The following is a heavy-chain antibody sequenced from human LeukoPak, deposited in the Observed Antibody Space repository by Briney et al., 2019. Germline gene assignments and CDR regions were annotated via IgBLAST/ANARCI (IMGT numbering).Heavy chain of an antibody. CDR2: IIPIFGTA. CDR1: GGTFSSYA. D-gene: IGHD1-7*01. V-gene: IGHV1-69*05. CDR3: ASTLPDSITGTP. Sequence: GSSVKVSCKASGGTFSSYAISWVRQAPGQGLEWMGGIIPIFGTANYAQKFQGRVTITTDESTSTAYMELSSLRSEDTAVYYCASTLPDSITGTPWGQGTLVTVSS. J-gene: IGHJ5*02.